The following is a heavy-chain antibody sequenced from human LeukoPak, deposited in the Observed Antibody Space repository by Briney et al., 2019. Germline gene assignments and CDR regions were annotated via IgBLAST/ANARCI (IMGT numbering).Heavy chain of an antibody. CDR2: ISSSSSTI. J-gene: IGHJ4*02. V-gene: IGHV3-48*04. CDR1: GFTFSDSS. Sequence: GGSLRLSCAASGFTFSDSSLNWVRQAPGKGLEWIAYISSSSSTIYYSDSVKGRFTISRDNAKNSVFLQLNSLRADDTAVYYCASLRLLGFVRKRQIDYWGQGSLVTVSS. D-gene: IGHD3-10*01. CDR3: ASLRLLGFVRKRQIDY.